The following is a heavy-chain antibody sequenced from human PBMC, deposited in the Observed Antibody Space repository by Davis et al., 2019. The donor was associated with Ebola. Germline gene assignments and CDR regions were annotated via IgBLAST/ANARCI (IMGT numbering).Heavy chain of an antibody. J-gene: IGHJ6*02. V-gene: IGHV3-21*01. CDR1: GFTFSSYS. CDR3: ARDKFYYDSSGYGYYYGMDV. Sequence: GESLKISCAASGFTFSSYSMNWVRQAPGKGLEWVSSIGSSSSYIYYADSVKDRFTISSDNAKKSLYLHMNSLRAEDTAVYYCARDKFYYDSSGYGYYYGMDVWGQGTTVTVSS. CDR2: IGSSSSYI. D-gene: IGHD3-22*01.